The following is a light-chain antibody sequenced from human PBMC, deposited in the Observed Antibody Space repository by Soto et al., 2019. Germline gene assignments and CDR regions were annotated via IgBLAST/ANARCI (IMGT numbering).Light chain of an antibody. CDR1: QDINKN. J-gene: IGKJ5*01. CDR2: DAS. Sequence: DIQMTQSPSSLSASVGDRVTITCHASQDINKNLIWYQQKPGKVPKLLIYDASDLETGVPSRFSGSGPGTGFTFTISSLQPEDFATYYCQQYESLPLTFGQGTRLEIK. CDR3: QQYESLPLT. V-gene: IGKV1-33*01.